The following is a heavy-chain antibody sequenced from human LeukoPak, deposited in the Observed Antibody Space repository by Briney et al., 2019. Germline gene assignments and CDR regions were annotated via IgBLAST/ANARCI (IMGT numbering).Heavy chain of an antibody. CDR1: GYSFTSYW. D-gene: IGHD3-3*01. V-gene: IGHV5-51*01. CDR2: IYPDDSDT. CDR3: ARQPTYGITIFGVVIKEFDY. Sequence: GESLKISCKGSGYSFTSYWIGWVRQMPGKGLEWMGIIYPDDSDTRYSPSFQGQVTISADKSISTAYLQWSSLKASDTAMYYCARQPTYGITIFGVVIKEFDYWGQGTLVTVSS. J-gene: IGHJ4*02.